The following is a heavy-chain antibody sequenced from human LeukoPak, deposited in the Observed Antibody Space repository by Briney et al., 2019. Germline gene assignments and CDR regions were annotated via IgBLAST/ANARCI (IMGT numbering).Heavy chain of an antibody. CDR2: IYSGGNT. V-gene: IGHV3-66*01. CDR3: AKDRDFWSGYYPH. CDR1: GFTVSSNY. D-gene: IGHD3-3*01. Sequence: GGSLRLSCAASGFTVSSNYMSWVRQAPGKGLEWVSFIYSGGNTYYADSVKGRFTISRDNSKNTLYLQMNSLRAEDTAVYYCAKDRDFWSGYYPHWGQGTLVTVSS. J-gene: IGHJ4*02.